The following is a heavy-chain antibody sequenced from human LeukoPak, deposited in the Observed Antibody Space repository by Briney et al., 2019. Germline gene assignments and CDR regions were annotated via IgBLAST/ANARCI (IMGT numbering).Heavy chain of an antibody. CDR1: GFTFDDYA. J-gene: IGHJ4*02. CDR3: AKDMSEDVDTAMVIDY. CDR2: ISWNSGSI. D-gene: IGHD5-18*01. Sequence: PGGSLRHSCAASGFTFDDYAMHWVRQAPGKGLEWVSGISWNSGSIGYADSVKGRFTISRDNAKNSLYLQMNSLRAEDTALYYCAKDMSEDVDTAMVIDYWGQGTLVTVSS. V-gene: IGHV3-9*01.